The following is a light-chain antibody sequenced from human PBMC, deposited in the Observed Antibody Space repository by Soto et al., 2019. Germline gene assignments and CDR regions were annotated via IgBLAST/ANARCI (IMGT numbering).Light chain of an antibody. J-gene: IGKJ5*01. V-gene: IGKV1-33*01. CDR2: DAS. Sequence: DIQMTQSPSSLSASVGDRFTITFQASQNIKNYLTWYQQKPGTAPKLLIYDASNLEEGVPSRLRGSGSGTDFTFTISRLQPEDIATYYCQQYENIPTFGQGTRLEIK. CDR3: QQYENIPT. CDR1: QNIKNY.